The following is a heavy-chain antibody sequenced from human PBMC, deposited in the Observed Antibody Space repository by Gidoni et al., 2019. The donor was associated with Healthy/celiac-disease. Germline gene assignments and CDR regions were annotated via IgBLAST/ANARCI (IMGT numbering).Heavy chain of an antibody. Sequence: QVQLVQSGAEVTKPVASVQVSCKAPGYPFTSYGIIWVRQAPGQGLEWMGWISAYNGNTNDAQKLQGRVTMTTDTSTSTAYMELRSLRSDDTAVYYCARTGYYDSSGYSDYWGQGTLVTVSS. J-gene: IGHJ4*02. CDR3: ARTGYYDSSGYSDY. V-gene: IGHV1-18*01. CDR1: GYPFTSYG. D-gene: IGHD3-22*01. CDR2: ISAYNGNT.